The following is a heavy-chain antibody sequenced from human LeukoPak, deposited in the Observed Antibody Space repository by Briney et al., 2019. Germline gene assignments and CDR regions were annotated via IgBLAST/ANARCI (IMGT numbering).Heavy chain of an antibody. Sequence: ASVKVSCKASGYTFSGYYMHWVRQAPGQGLEWMGWINPNSGGTNYAQRFQGRVTVTRDTSISTAYMELSGLRSDGTAVYYCALGYCSSASCLGNWFDPWGQGTLVTVSS. D-gene: IGHD2-2*01. CDR2: INPNSGGT. J-gene: IGHJ5*02. V-gene: IGHV1-2*02. CDR3: ALGYCSSASCLGNWFDP. CDR1: GYTFSGYY.